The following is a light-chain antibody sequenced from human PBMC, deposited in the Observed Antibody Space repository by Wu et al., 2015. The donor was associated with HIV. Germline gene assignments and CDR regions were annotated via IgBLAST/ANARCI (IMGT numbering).Light chain of an antibody. CDR1: HLVNNR. V-gene: IGKV3-15*01. Sequence: DIVLTQSPATLSASPGESATLSCRASHLVNNRVAWYQQQPGQAPRLLIYGTSTRVSGSSARFSCSGSGTDFTLTITNMQSEDSAVYFCQQYNNWPQTFGQGTKVEIK. CDR2: GTS. J-gene: IGKJ1*01. CDR3: QQYNNWPQT.